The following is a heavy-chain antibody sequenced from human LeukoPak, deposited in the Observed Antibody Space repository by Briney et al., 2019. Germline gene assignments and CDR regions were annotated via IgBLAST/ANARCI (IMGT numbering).Heavy chain of an antibody. D-gene: IGHD2-2*01. CDR2: IIPILGIA. J-gene: IGHJ4*02. Sequence: SVKVSCKASGGTFSSYAISWVRQAPGQGLEWMGRIIPILGIANYAQKFQGRVTITADKSTSTAYMELSSLRSEDTAVYYCARVQTVLPAGIDYWGQGTLVTVSS. CDR3: ARVQTVLPAGIDY. CDR1: GGTFSSYA. V-gene: IGHV1-69*04.